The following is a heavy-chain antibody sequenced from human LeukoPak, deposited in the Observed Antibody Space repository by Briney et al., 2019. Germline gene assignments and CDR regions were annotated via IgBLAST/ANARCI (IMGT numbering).Heavy chain of an antibody. D-gene: IGHD3-22*01. CDR1: GSSFTSYW. CDR2: IYPGDSDT. Sequence: GGSLQISCQGSGSSFTSYWIGWVRQLPGKGLEWMGIIYPGDSDTRYSPSFQGQVTISADKSISTAYLQWSSLKASDAAMYYCARPDSSGYGHFDYWGQGTLVTVSS. CDR3: ARPDSSGYGHFDY. J-gene: IGHJ4*02. V-gene: IGHV5-51*01.